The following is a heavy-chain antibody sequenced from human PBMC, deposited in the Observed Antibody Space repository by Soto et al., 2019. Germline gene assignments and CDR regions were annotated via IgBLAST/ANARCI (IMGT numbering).Heavy chain of an antibody. CDR2: ISNDVRNI. J-gene: IGHJ4*02. Sequence: VQLVESGGGVVQPGKSLRLSCAASGLTFSTYAFHWVPQAPGRGRGGVAVISNDVRNIHYAESVKGRFTISRDNSKNTLYLQMNSLRPNDTAVYYCVKDSLGGMTPVFMPGPDWGQGTLVTVSS. V-gene: IGHV3-30*18. CDR1: GLTFSTYA. CDR3: VKDSLGGMTPVFMPGPD. D-gene: IGHD2-2*01.